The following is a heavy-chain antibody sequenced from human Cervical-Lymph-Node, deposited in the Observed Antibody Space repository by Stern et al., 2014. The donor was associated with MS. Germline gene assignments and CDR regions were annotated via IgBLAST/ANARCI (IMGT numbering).Heavy chain of an antibody. CDR2: IYPGDSDT. D-gene: IGHD2-8*02. Sequence: EVHLVESGAEVKKPGESLKISCKGSGYTFSNSWIGWVRQMPGRGLERMGIIYPGDSDTRYSPSFQGQITISADKSISTAYLQWNSLKASDTAIFYCARGSAGAGAFFDYWGQGTLVTVSS. V-gene: IGHV5-51*01. CDR1: GYTFSNSW. CDR3: ARGSAGAGAFFDY. J-gene: IGHJ4*02.